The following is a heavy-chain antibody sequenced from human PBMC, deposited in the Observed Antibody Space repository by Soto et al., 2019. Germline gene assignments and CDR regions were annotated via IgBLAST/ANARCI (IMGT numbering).Heavy chain of an antibody. CDR3: AKGIGSWRHPYFVY. CDR2: ISWNSGNI. D-gene: IGHD6-13*01. Sequence: EVQLVESGGGLVQPGRSLRLSCAASGFTFDDYAMYWVRQAPGKGLEWVSHISWNSGNIGYADSVKGRFTISRDNAKNSLYLQMISLRTDDTALYYCAKGIGSWRHPYFVYWGRGTLVTVSS. CDR1: GFTFDDYA. J-gene: IGHJ4*02. V-gene: IGHV3-9*01.